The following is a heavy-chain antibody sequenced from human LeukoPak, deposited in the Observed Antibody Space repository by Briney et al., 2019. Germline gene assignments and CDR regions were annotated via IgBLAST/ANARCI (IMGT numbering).Heavy chain of an antibody. D-gene: IGHD3-3*01. V-gene: IGHV3-33*06. J-gene: IGHJ4*02. CDR3: AKDLRLRTYYDFWSGLDY. CDR1: GFTFSSYG. CDR2: IWYDGSNK. Sequence: GRSLRLSCAASGFTFSSYGMHWVRQAPGKGLEWVAVIWYDGSNKYYVDSVKGRFTISRDNSKNTLYLQMNSLRAEDTAVYYCAKDLRLRTYYDFWSGLDYWGQGTLVTVSS.